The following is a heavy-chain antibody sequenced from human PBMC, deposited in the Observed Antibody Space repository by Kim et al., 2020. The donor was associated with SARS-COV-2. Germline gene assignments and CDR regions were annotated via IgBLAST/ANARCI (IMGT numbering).Heavy chain of an antibody. CDR2: IWYDGSNK. D-gene: IGHD3-22*01. CDR1: GFTVSSYG. Sequence: GGSLRLSCAASGFTVSSYGMHWVRQAPGKGLEWVAVIWYDGSNKYYADSVKGRFTISRDNSKNTLYLQMNSLRAEDTAVYYCARDILYDSSGYYYVYSPEYFQHWGQGTLVTVSS. CDR3: ARDILYDSSGYYYVYSPEYFQH. V-gene: IGHV3-33*01. J-gene: IGHJ1*01.